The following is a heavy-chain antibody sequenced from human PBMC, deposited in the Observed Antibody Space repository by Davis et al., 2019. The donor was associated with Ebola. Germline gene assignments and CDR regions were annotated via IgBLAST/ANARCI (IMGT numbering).Heavy chain of an antibody. CDR1: GFTFSIYS. V-gene: IGHV3-48*02. J-gene: IGHJ4*02. D-gene: IGHD1-1*01. CDR3: ARGSENWNYVDY. Sequence: GESLKISCAASGFTFSIYSMNWVRQAPGKGLEWISHIGGNGAIEHARSVKGRFTISRDNARNSLFLQMNSLRDEDTGVYYCARGSENWNYVDYWGQGTLVTVSS. CDR2: IGGNGAI.